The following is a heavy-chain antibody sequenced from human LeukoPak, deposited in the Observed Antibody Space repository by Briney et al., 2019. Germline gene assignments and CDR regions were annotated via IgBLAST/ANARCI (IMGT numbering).Heavy chain of an antibody. CDR2: ISAYNGNT. Sequence: ASVKVSCKASGYTFTSYGISWVRQAPGQGLEWMGWISAYNGNTNYAQKLQGRVTMTTDTSTSTAYMELRSLRSDDTAVYYCATHTTLNNWFDPWGQGTLVTVSS. CDR1: GYTFTSYG. V-gene: IGHV1-18*01. D-gene: IGHD1-1*01. CDR3: ATHTTLNNWFDP. J-gene: IGHJ5*02.